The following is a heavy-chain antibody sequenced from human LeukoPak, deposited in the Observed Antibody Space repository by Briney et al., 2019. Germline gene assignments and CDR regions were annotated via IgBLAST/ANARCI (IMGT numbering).Heavy chain of an antibody. J-gene: IGHJ4*02. Sequence: SETLSLTCTVSGGSISSYYWSWIRQPPGKGLEWIGYIYYSGSTNYNPSPKSRVTISVDTSKNQFSLKLSSVTAADTAVYYCARNRGRGYDYDGLNYFDYWGQGTLVTVSS. D-gene: IGHD5-12*01. CDR1: GGSISSYY. CDR3: ARNRGRGYDYDGLNYFDY. CDR2: IYYSGST. V-gene: IGHV4-59*01.